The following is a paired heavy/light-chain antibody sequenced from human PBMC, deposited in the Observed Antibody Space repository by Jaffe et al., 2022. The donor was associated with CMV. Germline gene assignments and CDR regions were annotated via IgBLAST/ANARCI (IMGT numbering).Light chain of an antibody. V-gene: IGKV4-1*01. J-gene: IGKJ4*01. CDR2: WAS. Sequence: DIVVTQSPDSLAVSLGERATINCKSSQSVFYNSNKKNYLAWYQQKSGQPPKLLISWASTRESGVPDRFSGSGSGTDFTLTISSLQADDVAVYYCHQYYSTPLTFGGGTMVDIK. CDR1: QSVFYNSNKKNY. CDR3: HQYYSTPLT.
Heavy chain of an antibody. D-gene: IGHD2-21*01. CDR2: IKPNSGGT. V-gene: IGHV1-2*02. J-gene: IGHJ4*01. CDR3: ARGRLSGQSDGFDHHDN. CDR1: GYTFSDYY. Sequence: QVQLVQSGAEVKKPGTSVKVSCKASGYTFSDYYIHWVRQAPGQGLEWMGWIKPNSGGTKYAQKFQGRVTMTSDASITTAYMEVSWLTSDDTAIYYCARGRLSGQSDGFDHHDNWGQGTQVTVSS.